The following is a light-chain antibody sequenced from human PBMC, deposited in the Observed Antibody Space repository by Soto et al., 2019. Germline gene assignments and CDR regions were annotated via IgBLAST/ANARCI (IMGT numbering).Light chain of an antibody. CDR3: QVYGSSSKT. CDR1: QSFNSIY. CDR2: GAS. V-gene: IGKV3-20*01. Sequence: EIVLTQSPGTLSLSPGERATLSCRASQSFNSIYLAWYQQKPGQAPRLLIYGASSRATGIPDRFSGSGSGTDFTLTISRLEPEDFAVYFCQVYGSSSKTFGQGTKVDI. J-gene: IGKJ1*01.